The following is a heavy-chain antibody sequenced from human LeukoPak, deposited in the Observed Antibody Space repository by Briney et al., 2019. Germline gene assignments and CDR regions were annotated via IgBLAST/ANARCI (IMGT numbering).Heavy chain of an antibody. D-gene: IGHD3-10*01. CDR3: ARDGSGAGGYYYYYGMDV. J-gene: IGHJ6*02. CDR1: GYTFTSYG. CDR2: ISAYNGNT. V-gene: IGHV1-18*01. Sequence: ASVKVSCKASGYTFTSYGISWVRQAPGQGLEWMGWISAYNGNTNYAQKLQGRVTMTTDTSTSTAYMELRSLRSDDTAVYYCARDGSGAGGYYYYYGMDVWGQGTTVTVSS.